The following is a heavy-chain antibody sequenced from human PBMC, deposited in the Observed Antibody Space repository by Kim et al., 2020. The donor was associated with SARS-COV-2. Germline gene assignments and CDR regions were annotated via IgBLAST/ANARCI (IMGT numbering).Heavy chain of an antibody. J-gene: IGHJ6*02. D-gene: IGHD5-18*01. CDR1: GFTFSSYG. CDR3: AKDQLPVWLVVAGGMDV. CDR2: ISHDGSNK. V-gene: IGHV3-30*18. Sequence: GGSLRLSCAASGFTFSSYGMHWVRQAPGKGLEWVAVISHDGSNKYYADSVKGRFTISRDNSKNTLYLQMNSLRAEDTAVYYCAKDQLPVWLVVAGGMDVWGQGTTVTVSS.